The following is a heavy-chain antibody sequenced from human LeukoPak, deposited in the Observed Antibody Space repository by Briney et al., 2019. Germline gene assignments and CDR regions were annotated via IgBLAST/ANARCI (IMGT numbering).Heavy chain of an antibody. D-gene: IGHD6-19*01. J-gene: IGHJ5*02. CDR2: INAGNGNT. CDR3: ARGTGYGSGWPYNWFDP. Sequence: GASVKVSCKASGYTFTSYAMHWVRQAPGQRLEWMGWINAGNGNTKYSQKFQGRVTITRDTSASTAYMELSSLRSEDTAVYYCARGTGYGSGWPYNWFDPWGQGTLVTVSS. V-gene: IGHV1-3*01. CDR1: GYTFTSYA.